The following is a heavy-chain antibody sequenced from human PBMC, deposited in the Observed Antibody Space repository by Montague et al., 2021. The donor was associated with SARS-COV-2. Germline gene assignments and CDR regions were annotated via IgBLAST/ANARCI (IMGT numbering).Heavy chain of an antibody. CDR1: GYSMRSGGYY. V-gene: IGHV4-31*03. J-gene: IGHJ4*02. D-gene: IGHD3-9*01. CDR2: MYFSGTP. CDR3: VRMSSTGYFES. Sequence: TLSLTCTVSGYSMRSGGYYWSWIRQPPGKGLEWIAYMYFSGTPNYNPSLRSRLLISVDTTKNQCSLKLTSVTAADTAVYYCVRMSSTGYFESWGQGTLVPVSS.